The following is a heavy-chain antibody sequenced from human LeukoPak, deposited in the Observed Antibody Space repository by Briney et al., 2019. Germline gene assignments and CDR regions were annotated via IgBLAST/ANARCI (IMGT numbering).Heavy chain of an antibody. Sequence: QPGGSLRLSCAASGFTFSSYSMNWVRQAPGKGLEWASYISSSSTMYYTDSVKGRFTVSRDNAKNSLFLQMNSLRAEDTALYYCARGLRGEYPPRFDNWGQGTLVTVSS. CDR3: ARGLRGEYPPRFDN. CDR2: ISSSSTM. D-gene: IGHD2/OR15-2a*01. J-gene: IGHJ4*02. CDR1: GFTFSSYS. V-gene: IGHV3-48*04.